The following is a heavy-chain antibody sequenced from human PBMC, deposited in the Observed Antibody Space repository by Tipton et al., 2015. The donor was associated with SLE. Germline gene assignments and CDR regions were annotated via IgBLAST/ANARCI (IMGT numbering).Heavy chain of an antibody. CDR1: GYSISSGYY. Sequence: TLSLTCAVSGYSISSGYYWGWIRQPPGKGLEWIGCIYYSGDTYYSPSLKSRVTISVDTSKNQFSLKLSSVTAADTAVYYCAREPTGLGVGADYWGQGTLVTVSS. CDR2: IYYSGDT. CDR3: AREPTGLGVGADY. V-gene: IGHV4-38-2*02. D-gene: IGHD1-26*01. J-gene: IGHJ4*02.